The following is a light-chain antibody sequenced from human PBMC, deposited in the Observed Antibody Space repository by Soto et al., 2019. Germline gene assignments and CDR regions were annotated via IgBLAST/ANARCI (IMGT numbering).Light chain of an antibody. CDR2: EVS. CDR1: SSDIGGYNY. CDR3: SSFSSSSTSDV. Sequence: QSVLTQPASVSGSAEQSITISCTGTSSDIGGYNYVSWYQQHPGKAPKLMIFEVSNRPSGVSNRFSGSKSGNTASLTISGLQADDEADYFCSSFSSSSTSDVFGTGTKVTVL. J-gene: IGLJ1*01. V-gene: IGLV2-14*01.